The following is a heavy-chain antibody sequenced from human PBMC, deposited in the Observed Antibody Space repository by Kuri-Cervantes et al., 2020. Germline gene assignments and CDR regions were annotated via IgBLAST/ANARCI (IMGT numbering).Heavy chain of an antibody. CDR3: ARDREKVVPRNYYMDV. CDR1: GFNFEDYG. D-gene: IGHD2-15*01. CDR2: INWMGIST. V-gene: IGHV3-20*04. J-gene: IGHJ6*03. Sequence: GGSLRLSCAASGFNFEDYGVSWVRQAPGKGLERVSGINWMGISTGYADSVKGRFNISRDIAKNSVYLQMNSLRAEDTAVYFCARDREKVVPRNYYMDVWGKGTTVTVSS.